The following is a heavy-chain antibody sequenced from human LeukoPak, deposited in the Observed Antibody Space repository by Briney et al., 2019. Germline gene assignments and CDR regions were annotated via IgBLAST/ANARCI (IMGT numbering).Heavy chain of an antibody. D-gene: IGHD6-6*01. CDR3: ASTYSSSDPGAFDI. V-gene: IGHV1-69*05. J-gene: IGHJ3*02. Sequence: ASVKVSCKASGGTFSSYAISWVRQAPGQGLEWMGGIIPIFGTANYAQKFQGRVTITTDESTSTAYMELSSLRSEDTAVYYCASTYSSSDPGAFDIWGQGTMVTVSS. CDR2: IIPIFGTA. CDR1: GGTFSSYA.